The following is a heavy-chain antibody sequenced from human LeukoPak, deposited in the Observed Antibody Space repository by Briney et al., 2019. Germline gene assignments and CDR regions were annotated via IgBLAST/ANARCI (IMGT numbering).Heavy chain of an antibody. D-gene: IGHD6-19*01. CDR1: GFTFSSYS. J-gene: IGHJ4*02. CDR3: ARVAYSSGVDC. CDR2: ISSSSIYI. V-gene: IGHV3-21*01. Sequence: PGGSLRLSCAASGFTFSSYSMNWVRQAPGKGLEWVSSISSSSIYIYYADSLKGRFTISRDNAKNSLYLQMNSLRAEDTAVYYCARVAYSSGVDCWGQGTLGTVSS.